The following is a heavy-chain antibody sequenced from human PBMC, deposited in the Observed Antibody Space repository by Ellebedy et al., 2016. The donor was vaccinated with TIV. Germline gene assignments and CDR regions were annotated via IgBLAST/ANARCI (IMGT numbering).Heavy chain of an antibody. D-gene: IGHD2/OR15-2a*01. Sequence: GESLKISXAASGFPFSSYVLTWVRQAPGKGLEWVSAISGSGDTTYYADSVKGRFTISRDDAENSVYLQMNSLKDEDTAVYYCASDRYYSFDFWGQGTLVTVSS. CDR2: ISGSGDTT. CDR3: ASDRYYSFDF. V-gene: IGHV3-23*01. CDR1: GFPFSSYV. J-gene: IGHJ4*02.